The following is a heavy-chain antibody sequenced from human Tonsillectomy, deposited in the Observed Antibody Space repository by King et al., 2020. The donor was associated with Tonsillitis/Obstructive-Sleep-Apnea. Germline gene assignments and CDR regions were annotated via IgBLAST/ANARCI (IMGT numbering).Heavy chain of an antibody. CDR3: ARSGYYYPAEYFQH. Sequence: VQLVESGGGLVKPGGSLRLSCAAFGFTFSSYSMNWVRQAPGKGLEWVSSISSSSSYIYYADSVKGRFTISRDNAKNSLYLQMNSLRAEDTAVYYCARSGYYYPAEYFQHWGQGTLVTVSS. CDR2: ISSSSSYI. J-gene: IGHJ1*01. V-gene: IGHV3-21*01. CDR1: GFTFSSYS. D-gene: IGHD3-22*01.